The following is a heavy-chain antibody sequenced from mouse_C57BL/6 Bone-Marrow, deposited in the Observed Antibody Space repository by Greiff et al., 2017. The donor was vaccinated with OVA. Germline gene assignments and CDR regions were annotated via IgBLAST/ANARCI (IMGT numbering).Heavy chain of an antibody. CDR2: ISNLAYSI. Sequence: EVMLVESGGGLVQPGGSLKLSCAASGFTFSDYGMAWVRQAPRKGPEWVAFISNLAYSIYYADTVTGRFTISRENAKNTLYLEMSSLRSEDTAMYYCARHGDDYFDYWGQGTTLTVSS. D-gene: IGHD2-3*01. V-gene: IGHV5-15*01. CDR1: GFTFSDYG. J-gene: IGHJ2*01. CDR3: ARHGDDYFDY.